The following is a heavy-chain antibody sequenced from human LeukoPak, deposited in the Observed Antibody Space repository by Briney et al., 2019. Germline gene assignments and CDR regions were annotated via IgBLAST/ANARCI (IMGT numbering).Heavy chain of an antibody. CDR2: INSVGSEG. CDR1: GFTFSGFW. V-gene: IGHV3-7*03. Sequence: GGSLRLSCAVSGFTFSGFWMSWSRQAPGKGLEWVASINSVGSEGYYADVVKGRFTISRDNAKNSLYLQINSLRAEDTAVYYCARSSYSSSSSVWGQGTMVTVSS. CDR3: ARSSYSSSSSV. D-gene: IGHD6-6*01. J-gene: IGHJ3*01.